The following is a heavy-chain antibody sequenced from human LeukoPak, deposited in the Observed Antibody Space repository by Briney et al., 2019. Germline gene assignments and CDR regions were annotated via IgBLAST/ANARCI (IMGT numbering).Heavy chain of an antibody. CDR2: IYYSGST. J-gene: IGHJ4*02. Sequence: PETLSLTCTVSGGSMSPYHWGWIRQPPGKGLEWTGYIYYSGSTNYNPSLNSRVTISVDTSKNQFSLRLSSVTAADTAIYYCARAVSGRFDYWGQGTLVTVSS. CDR3: ARAVSGRFDY. CDR1: GGSMSPYH. D-gene: IGHD6-19*01. V-gene: IGHV4-59*08.